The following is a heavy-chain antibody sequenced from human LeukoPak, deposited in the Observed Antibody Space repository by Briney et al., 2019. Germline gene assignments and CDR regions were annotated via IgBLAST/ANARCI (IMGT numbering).Heavy chain of an antibody. CDR1: GGSISSYY. D-gene: IGHD4-17*01. CDR3: ARESSYGDYDEGFDY. J-gene: IGHJ4*02. CDR2: IYTNGST. Sequence: SETLSLTCTVSGGSISSYYWSWIRQPAGKGLEWIGRIYTNGSTNYNPSLKSRVTMSVDTSKNQFSLKLSSVTAADTAVYYCARESSYGDYDEGFDYWGQGTLVTVSS. V-gene: IGHV4-4*07.